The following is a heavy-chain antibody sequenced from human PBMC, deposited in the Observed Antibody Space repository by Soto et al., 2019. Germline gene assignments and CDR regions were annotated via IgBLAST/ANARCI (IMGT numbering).Heavy chain of an antibody. J-gene: IGHJ6*03. CDR2: ISHSGGT. Sequence: SETLSLTCTVSGGSISSYDWSWMRQPPGKGLEWIGYISHSGGTNYNPSLKSRVTISVDTSKNQFSLKLSSVTAADTAVYYCARGGGYYDFWSGYYTGYYYMDVWGKGTTVTVSS. D-gene: IGHD3-3*01. CDR3: ARGGGYYDFWSGYYTGYYYMDV. CDR1: GGSISSYD. V-gene: IGHV4-59*12.